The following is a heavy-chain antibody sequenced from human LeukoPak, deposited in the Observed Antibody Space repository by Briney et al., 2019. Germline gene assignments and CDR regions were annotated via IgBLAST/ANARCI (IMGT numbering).Heavy chain of an antibody. V-gene: IGHV3-23*01. CDR1: GFTFSNYA. D-gene: IGHD3/OR15-3a*01. CDR3: AKAHGR. Sequence: GGSLRLSCAASGFTFSNYAMSWVRQAPGKGLEWVAGISGSGGSTYYAASVKGRFTISRDNPENTLYLQMSSMRAEDTAVYYCAKAHGRWGQGTLVTVSS. J-gene: IGHJ4*02. CDR2: ISGSGGST.